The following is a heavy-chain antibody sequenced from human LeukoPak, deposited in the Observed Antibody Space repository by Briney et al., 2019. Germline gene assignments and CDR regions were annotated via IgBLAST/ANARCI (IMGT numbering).Heavy chain of an antibody. CDR1: GGSITSGYYY. J-gene: IGHJ4*02. CDR2: IYHTGST. CDR3: ARSEVPFFDY. Sequence: PSQTLSLTCTVSGGSITSGYYYWSWIRQPPGEGLEWIGYIYHTGSTYYNPSLKSRVTISVDRSKNQFSLKLTSVTAADTAVYYCARSEVPFFDYWGQGTLVTVSS. D-gene: IGHD2-2*01. V-gene: IGHV4-30-2*01.